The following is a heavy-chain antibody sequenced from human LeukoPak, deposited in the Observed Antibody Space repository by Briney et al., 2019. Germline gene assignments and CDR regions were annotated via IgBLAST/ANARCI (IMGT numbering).Heavy chain of an antibody. CDR1: GFTFSDHY. D-gene: IGHD6-19*01. Sequence: PGGSLRLSCAASGFTFSDHYMDWVRQAPGKGLEWVGRSRNKRHTYTTEYAASVRGRFTISRDESKNSLYLQMNSLRTEDTAVYYCARQLYTSGRYYSDSWGQGTLVTVSS. V-gene: IGHV3-72*01. CDR3: ARQLYTSGRYYSDS. J-gene: IGHJ4*02. CDR2: SRNKRHTYTT.